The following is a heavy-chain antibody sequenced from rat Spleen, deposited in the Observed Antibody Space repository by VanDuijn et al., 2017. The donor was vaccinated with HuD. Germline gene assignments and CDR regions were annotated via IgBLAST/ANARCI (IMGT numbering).Heavy chain of an antibody. J-gene: IGHJ2*01. V-gene: IGHV4-2*01. D-gene: IGHD4-3*01. CDR1: GFNFNDYW. Sequence: EVQLVESGGGLVQPGRSLKLSCAASGFNFNDYWMGWVRQAPGKGLEWIGEINKDSRTTKYTPSLKDKFTISRNKAQNILYLQMSKLGSEDTAIYYCVRERFGVEGWGQGVMVTVSS. CDR2: INKDSRTT. CDR3: VRERFGVEG.